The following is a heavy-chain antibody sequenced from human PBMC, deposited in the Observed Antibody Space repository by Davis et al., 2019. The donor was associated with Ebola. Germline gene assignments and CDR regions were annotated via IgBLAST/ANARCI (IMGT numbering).Heavy chain of an antibody. J-gene: IGHJ6*02. V-gene: IGHV3-74*01. CDR3: ARHPHVTISMVRGVMETTGYNSMDV. CDR1: GFTFSSYW. Sequence: PGGSLRLSCAASGFTFSSYWMHWVRQAPGKGLVWVSRSNSDGSSTSYADSVKGRFTTSRDNAKNTVYLQMNDVRVEDTAVYYCARHPHVTISMVRGVMETTGYNSMDVWGQGTAVTVSS. D-gene: IGHD3-10*01. CDR2: SNSDGSST.